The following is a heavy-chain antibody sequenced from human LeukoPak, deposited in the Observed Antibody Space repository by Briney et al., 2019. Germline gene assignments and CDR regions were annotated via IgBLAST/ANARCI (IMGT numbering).Heavy chain of an antibody. J-gene: IGHJ4*02. V-gene: IGHV3-21*01. D-gene: IGHD2-8*01. Sequence: GRSLRLSCAASGFTFSSYRMNWVRQAPGKGLEWVSSISSSSSYIYYADSVKGRFTISRDNAKNSLYLQMNSLRAEDTAVYYCARTKPTCFDYWGQGTLVTVSS. CDR2: ISSSSSYI. CDR3: ARTKPTCFDY. CDR1: GFTFSSYR.